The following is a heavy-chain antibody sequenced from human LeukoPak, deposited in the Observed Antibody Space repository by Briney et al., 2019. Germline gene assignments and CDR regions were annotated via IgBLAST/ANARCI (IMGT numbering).Heavy chain of an antibody. D-gene: IGHD3-3*01. CDR3: ARGSLLYDFWSGSAGGAKNWFDP. CDR2: ISYSGST. CDR1: GGSISSYY. J-gene: IGHJ5*02. Sequence: PSETLSLTCTVSGGSISSYYWGWIRQPPGKGLEWIGSISYSGSTYYNPSLKSRATISVDTSKNQFSLKLSSVTAADTAVYYCARGSLLYDFWSGSAGGAKNWFDPWGQGTLVTVSS. V-gene: IGHV4-39*07.